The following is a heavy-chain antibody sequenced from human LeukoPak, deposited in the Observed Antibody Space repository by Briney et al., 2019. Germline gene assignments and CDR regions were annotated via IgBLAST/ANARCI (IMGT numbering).Heavy chain of an antibody. CDR3: ARVTMGGTYYFDY. D-gene: IGHD6-19*01. V-gene: IGHV3-15*07. CDR1: GFTFSNAW. CDR2: IKSKTDGGTT. Sequence: GGSLRLSCAASGFTFSNAWMNWVRQAPGKGLEWVGRIKSKTDGGTTDYAAPVKGRFTISRDDSENSLYLQMNSLKTEDTAVYYCARVTMGGTYYFDYWGQGTLVTVSS. J-gene: IGHJ4*02.